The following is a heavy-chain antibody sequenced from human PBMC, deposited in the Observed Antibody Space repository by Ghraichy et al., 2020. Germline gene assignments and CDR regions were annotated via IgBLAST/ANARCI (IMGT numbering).Heavy chain of an antibody. D-gene: IGHD1-26*01. Sequence: SETLSLTCTVSGGSISSGGYYWSWIRQHPGKGLEWIGYIYYSGSTYYNPSLKSRVTISVDTSKNQFSLKLSSVTTADTAVYYCARERGGRYSGSYSYDYWGQGTLVTVSS. V-gene: IGHV4-31*03. CDR3: ARERGGRYSGSYSYDY. CDR1: GGSISSGGYY. CDR2: IYYSGST. J-gene: IGHJ4*02.